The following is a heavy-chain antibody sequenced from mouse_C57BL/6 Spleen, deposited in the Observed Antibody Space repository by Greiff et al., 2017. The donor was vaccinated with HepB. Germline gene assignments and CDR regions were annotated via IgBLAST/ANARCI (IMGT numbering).Heavy chain of an antibody. V-gene: IGHV5-6*01. CDR1: GFTFSSYG. Sequence: DVHLVESGGDLVKPGGSLKLSCAASGFTFSSYGMSWVRQTPDKRLEWVATISSGGSYTYYPDSVKGRFTISRDNAKNTLYLQMSSLKSEDTARYYCARERDYYGSSYGGYWYFDVWGTGTTVTVSS. D-gene: IGHD1-1*01. CDR2: ISSGGSYT. CDR3: ARERDYYGSSYGGYWYFDV. J-gene: IGHJ1*03.